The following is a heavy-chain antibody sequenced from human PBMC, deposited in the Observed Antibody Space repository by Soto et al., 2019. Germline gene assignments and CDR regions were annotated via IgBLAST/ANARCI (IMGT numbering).Heavy chain of an antibody. CDR3: ARSTYSDSGSYYLCAFDI. V-gene: IGHV4-59*08. Sequence: VQLQESGPGLVKPSETLSLTCTVSGGSISTYYWSWIRQPPGKGLEWIGYIHSSGSTAYNPSLKSRVTISGDTSKNQFSLKLSSVTAADTAVYYCARSTYSDSGSYYLCAFDIWGQGTMVTVSS. CDR2: IHSSGST. D-gene: IGHD3-10*01. J-gene: IGHJ3*02. CDR1: GGSISTYY.